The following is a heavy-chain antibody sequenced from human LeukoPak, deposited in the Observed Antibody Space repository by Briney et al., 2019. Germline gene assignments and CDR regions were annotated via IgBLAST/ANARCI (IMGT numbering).Heavy chain of an antibody. Sequence: GGSLRLSCAASGFTFSSHWMHWVRQASGEGLVWVSRINSDGSSTSYADSVKGRFTISRDIPKNTLYLQMNSLRAEDTAVFYCVRDRGDLDAFDIWGRGTMVTVSS. J-gene: IGHJ3*02. CDR1: GFTFSSHW. V-gene: IGHV3-74*01. CDR2: INSDGSST. D-gene: IGHD2-21*02. CDR3: VRDRGDLDAFDI.